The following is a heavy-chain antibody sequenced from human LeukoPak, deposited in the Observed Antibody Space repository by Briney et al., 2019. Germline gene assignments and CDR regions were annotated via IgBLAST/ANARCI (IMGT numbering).Heavy chain of an antibody. J-gene: IGHJ4*02. CDR3: ARKYYGSGSYYPYFDY. D-gene: IGHD3-10*01. CDR1: GYTFTSYG. Sequence: GASVKVSCKASGYTFTSYGISWVRQAPGQGLEWMGWISAYNGNTNYAQKLQGRVTMTTDTSTSTAYMELRSLRSDDTAVYYRARKYYGSGSYYPYFDYWGQGTLVTVSS. V-gene: IGHV1-18*01. CDR2: ISAYNGNT.